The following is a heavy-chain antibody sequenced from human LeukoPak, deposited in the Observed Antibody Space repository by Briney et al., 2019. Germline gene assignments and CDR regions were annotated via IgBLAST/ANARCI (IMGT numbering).Heavy chain of an antibody. D-gene: IGHD3-9*01. V-gene: IGHV4-34*01. CDR2: INHSGST. J-gene: IGHJ5*02. CDR1: GGSFSGYY. CDR3: ARGDLRYFDWFKTTNWFDP. Sequence: KPSETLSLTCAVYGGSFSGYYWSWIRQPPGKGLEWIGEINHSGSTNYNPSLKSRVTISVDTSKNQFSLKLSSVTAADTAVYYCARGDLRYFDWFKTTNWFDPWGQGTLVTVSS.